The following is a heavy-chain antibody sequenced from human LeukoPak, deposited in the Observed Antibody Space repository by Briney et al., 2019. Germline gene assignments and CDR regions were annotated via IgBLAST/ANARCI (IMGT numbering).Heavy chain of an antibody. J-gene: IGHJ4*02. CDR3: AKVVYDFWSGYYF. V-gene: IGHV3-23*01. Sequence: QSGGSLRLSCAASGFPFSSYAMSWVRQAPGKGLEWVSAISSSGGSTNYADSVKGRFTISRDNSKNTLYLQMNSLRAEDTAVYYCAKVVYDFWSGYYFWGQGTLVTVSS. D-gene: IGHD3-3*01. CDR2: ISSSGGST. CDR1: GFPFSSYA.